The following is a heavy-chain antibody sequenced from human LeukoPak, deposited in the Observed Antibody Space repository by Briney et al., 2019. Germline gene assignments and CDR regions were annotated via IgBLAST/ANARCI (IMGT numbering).Heavy chain of an antibody. CDR3: ARDRGGGHMDV. CDR2: IGTTGDT. Sequence: PGGSLRLSCAASGFTFSGSTMHWVRQATGKGLEWVSAIGTTGDTYYPGSVKGRFTISRENAKNSLYLQMNSLRAGDTAVYYCARDRGGGHMDVWGKGTTVTISS. J-gene: IGHJ6*03. D-gene: IGHD2-15*01. CDR1: GFTFSGST. V-gene: IGHV3-13*01.